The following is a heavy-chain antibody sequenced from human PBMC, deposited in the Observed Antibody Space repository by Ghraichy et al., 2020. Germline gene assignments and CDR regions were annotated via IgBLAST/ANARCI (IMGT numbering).Heavy chain of an antibody. J-gene: IGHJ4*02. CDR3: ARDLFVGYYYDSSAVWGHFFDY. V-gene: IGHV1-18*01. D-gene: IGHD3-22*01. CDR2: ISAYNGNT. Sequence: ASVKVSCKASGYTFTSYGISWVRQAPGQGLEWMGWISAYNGNTNYAQKLQGRVTMTTDTSTSTAYMELRSLRSDDTAVYYCARDLFVGYYYDSSAVWGHFFDYWGQGTLVTVSS. CDR1: GYTFTSYG.